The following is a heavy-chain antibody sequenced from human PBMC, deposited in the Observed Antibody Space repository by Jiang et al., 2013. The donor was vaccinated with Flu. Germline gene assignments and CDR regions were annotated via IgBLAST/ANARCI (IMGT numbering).Heavy chain of an antibody. CDR3: ARSYDSSGYYPFDY. J-gene: IGHJ4*02. CDR2: IHPSGSST. CDR1: GYTFTSQY. D-gene: IGHD3-22*01. Sequence: SGAEVKKPGASVKVSCKASGYTFTSQYMHWVRQAPGQGLEWMGLIHPSGSSTIYAQKFQGRVTMTRDTSTSTVYMELSSLRSEDTAVYYCARSYDSSGYYPFDYWGQGTLVTVSS. V-gene: IGHV1-46*01.